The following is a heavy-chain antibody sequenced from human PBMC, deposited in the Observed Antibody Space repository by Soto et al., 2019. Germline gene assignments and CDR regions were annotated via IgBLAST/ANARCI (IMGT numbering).Heavy chain of an antibody. J-gene: IGHJ3*02. CDR2: ISSSSSYI. V-gene: IGHV3-21*01. D-gene: IGHD4-17*01. Sequence: GGSLRLSCAASGFTFSSYSMNWVRQAPGKGLEWVSSISSSSSYIYYADSVKGRFTISRDNAKNSLYLQMNSLRAEDTAVYYCARVTESTLTRAFDIWGRGTMVTVSS. CDR1: GFTFSSYS. CDR3: ARVTESTLTRAFDI.